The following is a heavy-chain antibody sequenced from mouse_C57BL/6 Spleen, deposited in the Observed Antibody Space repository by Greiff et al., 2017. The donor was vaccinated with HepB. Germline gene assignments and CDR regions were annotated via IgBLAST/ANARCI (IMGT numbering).Heavy chain of an antibody. CDR3: ARGRGLRVFDY. V-gene: IGHV5-4*01. Sequence: EVQVVESGGGLVKPGGSLKLSCAASGFTFSSYAMSWVRQTPEKRLEWVATISDGGSYTYYPDNVKGRFTISRDNAKNNLYLQMSHLKSEDTAMYYCARGRGLRVFDYWGQGTTLTVSS. J-gene: IGHJ2*01. D-gene: IGHD2-4*01. CDR2: ISDGGSYT. CDR1: GFTFSSYA.